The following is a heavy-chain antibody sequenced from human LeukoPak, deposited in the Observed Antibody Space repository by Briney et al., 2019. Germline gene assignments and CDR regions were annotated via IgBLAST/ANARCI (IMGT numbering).Heavy chain of an antibody. CDR2: ISWNSGSI. J-gene: IGHJ4*02. D-gene: IGHD6-13*01. CDR1: GFTFDDYA. Sequence: PGRSLRLPCAASGFTFDDYAMHWVRHAPGKGLEWVSGISWNSGSIGYADSVKGRFTISRDNAKNSLYLQMNSLRAEDTALYYCAKVGGDYSSSWYGTFDYWGQGTLVTVSS. CDR3: AKVGGDYSSSWYGTFDY. V-gene: IGHV3-9*01.